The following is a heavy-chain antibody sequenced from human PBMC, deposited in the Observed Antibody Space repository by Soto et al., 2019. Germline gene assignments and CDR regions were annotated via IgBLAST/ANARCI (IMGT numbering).Heavy chain of an antibody. CDR2: IIPIFGTA. D-gene: IGHD3-9*01. V-gene: IGHV1-69*01. CDR3: ASLMYYDILTGYSLDDYYYGMDV. J-gene: IGHJ6*02. CDR1: GGTFSSYA. Sequence: QVQLVQSGAEVKKPGSSVKVSCKASGGTFSSYAISWVRQAPGQGLEWMGGIIPIFGTANYAQKFQGRVTITADETTSTAYMELSSLRSEDTAVYYCASLMYYDILTGYSLDDYYYGMDVWGQGTTVTVSS.